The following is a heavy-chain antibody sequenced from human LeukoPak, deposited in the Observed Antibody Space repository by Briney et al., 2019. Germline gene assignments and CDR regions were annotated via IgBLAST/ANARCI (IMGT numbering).Heavy chain of an antibody. Sequence: PSETLSLTCTVSGGSISSTSYYWGWIRQPPGQGLEWIGSIFYSGSTYYNPSLKSRVTISVDTSKNQFSLKLTSVTAADTAVYYCARAVWFGELSGFDYWGQGTLVTVSS. CDR3: ARAVWFGELSGFDY. J-gene: IGHJ4*02. CDR1: GGSISSTSYY. D-gene: IGHD3-10*01. CDR2: IFYSGST. V-gene: IGHV4-39*07.